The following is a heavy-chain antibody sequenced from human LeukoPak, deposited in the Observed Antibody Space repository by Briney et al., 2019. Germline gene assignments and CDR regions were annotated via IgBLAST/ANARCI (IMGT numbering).Heavy chain of an antibody. CDR1: GFTFSSYA. CDR3: AKTTTGYSSGRFPGWPVDY. V-gene: IGHV3-23*01. J-gene: IGHJ4*02. Sequence: GGSLRLSCAASGFTFSSYAMCWVSQAPGKGLEWVSGIFVSGGSTHYADSVTGRFTISRDNSKNTVYLQMNSLRAEDTAVYYCAKTTTGYSSGRFPGWPVDYWGQGTLVTVSS. D-gene: IGHD6-19*01. CDR2: IFVSGGST.